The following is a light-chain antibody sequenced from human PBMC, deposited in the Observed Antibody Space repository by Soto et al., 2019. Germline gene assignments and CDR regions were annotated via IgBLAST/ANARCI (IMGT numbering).Light chain of an antibody. CDR3: QQYGSSPRT. CDR1: QRVSSSD. Sequence: EIVLTQSPGTLSLSPGERAALSCRASQRVSSSDLAWYQQRPGQAPRLLIYGASNRATGIPDRFSCSGSGTDFTLTITRLEPEDFAVYFCQQYGSSPRTFGQGTKVDIK. J-gene: IGKJ2*01. CDR2: GAS. V-gene: IGKV3-20*01.